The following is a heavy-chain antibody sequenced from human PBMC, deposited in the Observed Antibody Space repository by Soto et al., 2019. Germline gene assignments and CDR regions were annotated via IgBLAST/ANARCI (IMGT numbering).Heavy chain of an antibody. V-gene: IGHV1-69*01. CDR3: ARSQGSSTSLEIYYYYYYGMDV. CDR1: GGTFSSYA. CDR2: IIPISETT. Sequence: QVQLVQSGAEVKKPGSSVKVSCKASGGTFSSYAISWVRQAPGQGLEWMGGIIPISETTNYAQKFKGRVTITADESKSTAYMELRSLRSEDTAVYYCARSQGSSTSLEIYYYYYYGMDVWGQGTTVTVSS. J-gene: IGHJ6*02. D-gene: IGHD2-2*01.